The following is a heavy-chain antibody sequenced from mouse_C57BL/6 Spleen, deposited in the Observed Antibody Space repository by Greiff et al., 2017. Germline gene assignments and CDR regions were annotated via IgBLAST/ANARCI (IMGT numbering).Heavy chain of an antibody. J-gene: IGHJ4*01. V-gene: IGHV1-15*01. CDR1: GYTFTDYE. Sequence: VQLQQSGAELVRPGASVTLSCKASGYTFTDYEMHWVKQTTVHGLEWIGAIDPETGGTAYNQKFKGKAILTADKSSSTAYMELRSLTSEDSAVYYFTRGMMDYWGQGTSVTVSS. CDR3: TRGMMDY. CDR2: IDPETGGT.